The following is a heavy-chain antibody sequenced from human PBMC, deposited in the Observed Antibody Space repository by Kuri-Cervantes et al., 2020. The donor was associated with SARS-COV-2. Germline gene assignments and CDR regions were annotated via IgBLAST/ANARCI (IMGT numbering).Heavy chain of an antibody. CDR2: INYSGTT. CDR1: GGSFSNFH. D-gene: IGHD6-19*01. Sequence: GSLRLSCGVYGGSFSNFHWSWVRQPPGKGLEWIGEINYSGTTNYNPSLKSRVTISVDTSKNQFSLNLTSVTAADTAVYYCARLRRHNNGWFATGYYMDVWGKGTTVTVSS. CDR3: ARLRRHNNGWFATGYYMDV. V-gene: IGHV4-34*01. J-gene: IGHJ6*03.